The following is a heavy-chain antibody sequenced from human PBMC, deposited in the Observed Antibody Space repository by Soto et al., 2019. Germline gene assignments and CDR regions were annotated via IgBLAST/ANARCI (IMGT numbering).Heavy chain of an antibody. J-gene: IGHJ3*02. CDR2: IIPILGIA. V-gene: IGHV1-69*02. CDR3: ARGGSYSAFDI. CDR1: GGTFSSYT. D-gene: IGHD1-26*01. Sequence: QVQLVQSGAEVKKPGSSVKVSCKASGGTFSSYTISWVRQAPGQWLEWMGRIIPILGIANYAQKFQGRVTITADKSTSTAYMELSSLRSEDTAVYYCARGGSYSAFDIWGQGTMVTVSS.